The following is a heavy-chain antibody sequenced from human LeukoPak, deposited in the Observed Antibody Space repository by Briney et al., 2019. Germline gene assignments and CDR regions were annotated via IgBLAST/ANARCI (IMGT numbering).Heavy chain of an antibody. D-gene: IGHD1-7*01. J-gene: IGHJ6*03. V-gene: IGHV4-4*07. Sequence: SHTLSLTWPVAGGFISSYCWSSVRQPAGNGLEWIVLIYTSGSTNYSPSLQSRVTMSVDTSKNHFSLKLSSVTAADTAVYYCARAAGYNWNYVPYYYYMDVWGKGTTVTVSS. CDR1: GGFISSYC. CDR3: ARAAGYNWNYVPYYYYMDV. CDR2: IYTSGST.